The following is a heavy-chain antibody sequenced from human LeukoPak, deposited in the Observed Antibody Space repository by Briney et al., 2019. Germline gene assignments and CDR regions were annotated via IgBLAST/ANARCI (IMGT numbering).Heavy chain of an antibody. CDR1: GFTFSSYA. CDR3: ARDLALLWFGELQGSDY. D-gene: IGHD3-10*01. CDR2: ISYDGSNK. J-gene: IGHJ4*02. Sequence: GGSLRLSCAASGFTFSSYAMHWVRQAPGKGLEWVAVISYDGSNKYYADSVKGRFTISRDNSKNTLYLQMNSLRAEDTAVHYCARDLALLWFGELQGSDYWGQGTLVTVSS. V-gene: IGHV3-30-3*01.